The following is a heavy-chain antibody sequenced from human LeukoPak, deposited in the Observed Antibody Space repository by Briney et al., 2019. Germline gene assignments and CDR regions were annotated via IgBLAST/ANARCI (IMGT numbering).Heavy chain of an antibody. J-gene: IGHJ4*02. CDR3: VCCSGTSCSSQPIAY. D-gene: IGHD2-15*01. CDR2: MRDSREYS. V-gene: IGHV3-23*01. Sequence: GGSLRLSCVASGFTFRNDAMSWVCQAPRKGLEWVSGMRDSREYSPYGDSVKRRFTSSSDNSKNTLNLQMNSLRAEDTAVYNCVCCSGTSCSSQPIAYWGQGTLVAVSS. CDR1: GFTFRNDA.